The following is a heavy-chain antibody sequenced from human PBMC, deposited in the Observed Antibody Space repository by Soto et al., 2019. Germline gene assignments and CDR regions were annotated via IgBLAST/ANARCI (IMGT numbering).Heavy chain of an antibody. CDR1: GFTFSSYG. CDR2: IWYDGSNK. J-gene: IGHJ4*02. CDR3: ARAPANMYSGSISFFDY. Sequence: GGSLRLSCAASGFTFSSYGMHWVRQAPGKGLEWVAVIWYDGSNKYYADSVKGRFTISRDNSKNTLYLQMNSLRAEDTAVYYCARAPANMYSGSISFFDYWGQGTLVTVSS. V-gene: IGHV3-33*01. D-gene: IGHD1-26*01.